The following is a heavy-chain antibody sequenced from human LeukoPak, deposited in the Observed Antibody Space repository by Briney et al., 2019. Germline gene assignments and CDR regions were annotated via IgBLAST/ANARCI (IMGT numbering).Heavy chain of an antibody. CDR3: ARGILVTAIRYYYGMDV. CDR2: IYTSGST. Sequence: SETLSLTCTVSGGSISSYYWSWIRQPAGKGLEWIGRIYTSGSTNYNPSLKSRVTMSVDTSKNQFSLKLSSVTAADTAVYYCARGILVTAIRYYYGMDVWGQGTTVTVSS. D-gene: IGHD2-21*02. J-gene: IGHJ6*02. V-gene: IGHV4-4*07. CDR1: GGSISSYY.